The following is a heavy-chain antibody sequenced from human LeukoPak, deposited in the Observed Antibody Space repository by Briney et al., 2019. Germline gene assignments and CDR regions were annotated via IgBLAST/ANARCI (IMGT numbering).Heavy chain of an antibody. CDR1: GFSFSSYG. V-gene: IGHV3-33*01. J-gene: IGHJ6*02. Sequence: PGRSLRLSCAASGFSFSSYGMHWVRQAPGKGLEWVAVMWYDGSYKYYADSVKGRFTISRDNSKNTLYLQMNSLRAEDTAVYYCARDGYDSSGYYYPYGMDVWGQGTTVTVSS. CDR3: ARDGYDSSGYYYPYGMDV. CDR2: MWYDGSYK. D-gene: IGHD3-22*01.